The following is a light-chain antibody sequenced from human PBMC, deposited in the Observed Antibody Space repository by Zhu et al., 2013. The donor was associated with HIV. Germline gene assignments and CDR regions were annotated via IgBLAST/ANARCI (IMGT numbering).Light chain of an antibody. Sequence: DIQMTQSPSSLSASVGDRVTITCRASQDISHYLAWYQQKPGKVPELLIYAASTLQSGVPSRFSGSGSGTDFTLTIDSLQPEDVASYYCQKYNSAPQTFGQGTKVEIK. V-gene: IGKV1-27*01. CDR2: AAS. CDR1: QDISHY. CDR3: QKYNSAPQT. J-gene: IGKJ1*01.